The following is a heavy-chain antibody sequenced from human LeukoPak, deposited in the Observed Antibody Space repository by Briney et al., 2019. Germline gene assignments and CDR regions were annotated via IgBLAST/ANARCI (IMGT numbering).Heavy chain of an antibody. J-gene: IGHJ4*02. CDR2: MNPNSGNT. V-gene: IGHV1-8*01. CDR1: GYTFTSYD. CDR3: AKGSDYYDSRLDY. Sequence: ASVTVSCKASGYTFTSYDINWVRQATGQGLEWMGWMNPNSGNTGYAQKFQGRVTMTRNTSISTAYMELSSLRAEDTAVYYCAKGSDYYDSRLDYWGQGTLVTVSS. D-gene: IGHD3-22*01.